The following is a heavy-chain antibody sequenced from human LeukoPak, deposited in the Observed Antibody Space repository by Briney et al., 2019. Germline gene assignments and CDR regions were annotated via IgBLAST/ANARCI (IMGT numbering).Heavy chain of an antibody. J-gene: IGHJ4*02. CDR1: GFTFDDYA. Sequence: GGSLRLSCAASGFTFDDYAMHWVRQAPGKGLEWVSGISWNSGSIGYADSVKGRFTISRDNAKNSLYLQMNSLRAEDTAVYYCAGGLYDSSGYYYSDWGQGTLVTVSS. CDR3: AGGLYDSSGYYYSD. CDR2: ISWNSGSI. D-gene: IGHD3-22*01. V-gene: IGHV3-9*01.